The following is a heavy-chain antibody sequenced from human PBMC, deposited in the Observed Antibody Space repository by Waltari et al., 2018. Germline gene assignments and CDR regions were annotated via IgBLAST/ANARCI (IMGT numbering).Heavy chain of an antibody. CDR2: IRPQAYIDPT. J-gene: IGHJ4*02. CDR1: GFPFRANG. V-gene: IGHV3-49*03. Sequence: EVDLVQSGGGLVQPGRSLTLSCRGSGFPFRANGLIWFRQAPGKGLEWVGFIRPQAYIDPTKYAAPVRGRFHISRDDSESIAYLQMNSLKKEDTAVYYCAKSLDATTMTASDYWGQGTLVTVSS. CDR3: AKSLDATTMTASDY.